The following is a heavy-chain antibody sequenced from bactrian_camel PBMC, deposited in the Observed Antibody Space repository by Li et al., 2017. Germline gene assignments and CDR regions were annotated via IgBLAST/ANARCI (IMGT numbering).Heavy chain of an antibody. D-gene: IGHD4*01. CDR2: INDGGDTT. CDR3: ATGQGRGDYELAPFFGY. CDR1: GFTFSSYP. V-gene: IGHV3S40*01. Sequence: DVQLVESGGGLVQPGGSLRLSCAASGFTFSSYPMSWVRQAPGKGLEWVSTINDGGDTTSDADSVKGRFTISRDNAKNTVYLQLDSLKTEDTAVYYCATGQGRGDYELAPFFGYWGQGTQVTVS. J-gene: IGHJ6*01.